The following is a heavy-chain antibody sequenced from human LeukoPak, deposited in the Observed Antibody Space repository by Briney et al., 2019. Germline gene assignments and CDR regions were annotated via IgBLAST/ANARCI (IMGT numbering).Heavy chain of an antibody. CDR1: GFTFSSFT. J-gene: IGHJ4*02. V-gene: IGHV3-21*01. CDR3: ARILGFTLDY. Sequence: PGGSLRLSCAASGFTFSSFTMNWVRQAPGKGLEWVSSISSTSAYKYYADSVKGRFTISRDNAKDSLYLQMNSLRAEDTAVYYCARILGFTLDYWGQGTLVTVSS. CDR2: ISSTSAYK.